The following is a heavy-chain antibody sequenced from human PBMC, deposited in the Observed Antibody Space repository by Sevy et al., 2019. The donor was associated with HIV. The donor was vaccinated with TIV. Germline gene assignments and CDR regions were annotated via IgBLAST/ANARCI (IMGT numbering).Heavy chain of an antibody. D-gene: IGHD3-3*01. CDR2: MSPNSGAT. CDR3: ASGGNGDFWSYEYYYYGMDV. CDR1: GYTFTSYD. Sequence: ASVKVSCEASGYTFTSYDINWVRQATGQGLEWMGGMSPNSGATGFAQKFRGRVTLTRNTSISTAYMEVSSLRSEDTAVYYCASGGNGDFWSYEYYYYGMDVWGQGTTVTVSS. J-gene: IGHJ6*02. V-gene: IGHV1-8*01.